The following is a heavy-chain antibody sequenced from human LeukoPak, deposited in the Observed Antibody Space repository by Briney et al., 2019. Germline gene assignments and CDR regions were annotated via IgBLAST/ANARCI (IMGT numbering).Heavy chain of an antibody. CDR1: GGSISSSSYY. Sequence: SETLSLTCTVSGGSISSSSYYWGWIRQPPGKGLEWIGNIYYSGSTYYDPSLKSRVTISVDTSKNQFSLKLSSVTAADTAVYYCARDDPNNYYFDYWGQGTLVTVSS. CDR3: ARDDPNNYYFDY. CDR2: IYYSGST. V-gene: IGHV4-39*02. J-gene: IGHJ4*02. D-gene: IGHD1-20*01.